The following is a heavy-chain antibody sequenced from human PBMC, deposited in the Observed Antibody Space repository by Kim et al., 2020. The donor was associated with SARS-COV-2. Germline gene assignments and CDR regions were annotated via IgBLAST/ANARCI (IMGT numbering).Heavy chain of an antibody. CDR1: GGSMSSSDW. CDR3: ASGDLVS. Sequence: SETLSLTCVVSGGSMSSSDWWSWVRQSPVKVLEWIGEIHHTGRTNYNPSLKSRVIMSVDKSKNQFSLKLTSVTAADTAVYYCASGDLVSWGQGTLVTASS. J-gene: IGHJ4*02. D-gene: IGHD3-3*01. V-gene: IGHV4-4*02. CDR2: IHHTGRT.